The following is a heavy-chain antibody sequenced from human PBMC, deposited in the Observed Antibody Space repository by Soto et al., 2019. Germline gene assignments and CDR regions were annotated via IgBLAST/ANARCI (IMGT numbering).Heavy chain of an antibody. D-gene: IGHD6-19*01. CDR1: GFTFSDYA. CDR3: AKGGRQWLVTSDFNY. CDR2: VSHDGRNT. V-gene: IGHV3-30*18. J-gene: IGHJ4*02. Sequence: VQLVESGGCVVQPGRSLRLSCAASGFTFSDYATHWVRQAPGKGLAWVAVVSHDGRNTHYADSVKGRVTISRDSSKNTVSLEMTSLRAEDTAVYYCAKGGRQWLVTSDFNYWGQGALVTVSS.